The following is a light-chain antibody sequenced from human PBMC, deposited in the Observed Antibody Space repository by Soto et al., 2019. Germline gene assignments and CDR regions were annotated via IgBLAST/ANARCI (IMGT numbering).Light chain of an antibody. CDR1: SRDVGGYNY. Sequence: QSALTQPASVSGSPGESITISCTGTSRDVGGYNYVSWYQRHSGKAPKLMIYEVHNRPSGVSNRFSGSKSGNTASLTIFGLQAEDEADYFCSSYTSGSAWVFGGGTSSPS. V-gene: IGLV2-14*01. J-gene: IGLJ3*02. CDR2: EVH. CDR3: SSYTSGSAWV.